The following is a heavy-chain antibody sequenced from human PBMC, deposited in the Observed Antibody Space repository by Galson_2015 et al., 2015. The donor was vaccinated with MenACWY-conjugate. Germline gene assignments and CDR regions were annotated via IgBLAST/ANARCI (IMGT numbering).Heavy chain of an antibody. D-gene: IGHD2-15*01. J-gene: IGHJ6*02. CDR2: IYYSGGP. CDR1: VGSLRSFY. Sequence: SANPFLPCPVSVGSLRSFYLSWVRQPPREGPGWVGSIYYSGGPNYNPSLKSRVTISLDTSENQFSLKLASVTAADTAVYYCAREDCSGGTCSGFYGLDVWGQGTTVTVSS. CDR3: AREDCSGGTCSGFYGLDV. V-gene: IGHV4-59*01.